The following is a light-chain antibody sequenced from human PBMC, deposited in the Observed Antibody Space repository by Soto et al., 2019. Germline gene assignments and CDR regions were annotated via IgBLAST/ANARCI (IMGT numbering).Light chain of an antibody. CDR2: EVV. CDR3: KSYAGSNTYV. J-gene: IGLJ1*01. CDR1: KXDIGVYDF. V-gene: IGLV2-8*01. Sequence: QSVLTQPPSASGSPGQSVTISCTGTKXDIGVYDFVSWYQHHPGKAPRLIIYEVVQRPSGVPDRFSGSKSGNTASLTVSGPQAADEADYFCKSYAGSNTYVFGRGTKVTVL.